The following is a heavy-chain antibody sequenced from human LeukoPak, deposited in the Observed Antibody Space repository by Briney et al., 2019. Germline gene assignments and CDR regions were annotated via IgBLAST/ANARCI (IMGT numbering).Heavy chain of an antibody. J-gene: IGHJ4*02. V-gene: IGHV4-59*01. CDR2: IYYSGST. Sequence: SETLSLTCTVSGGSISSYYWSWIRQPPGKGLEWIGYIYYSGSTNYNPSLKSRVTISVDTSKNQFSLKLSSVTAADTAVYYCARVPPRSEQQLVFDYWGQGTLVTVSS. CDR3: ARVPPRSEQQLVFDY. CDR1: GGSISSYY. D-gene: IGHD6-13*01.